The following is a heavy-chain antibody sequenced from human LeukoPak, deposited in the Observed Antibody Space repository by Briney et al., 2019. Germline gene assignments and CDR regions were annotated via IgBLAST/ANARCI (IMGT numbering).Heavy chain of an antibody. V-gene: IGHV3-23*01. J-gene: IGHJ4*02. D-gene: IGHD6-19*01. CDR1: GFIFSSYA. Sequence: HPGGSLRLSCAASGFIFSSYAMSWVRQAPGKGLEWVSGISVSSGTTYYADSVKGRFTISRDNPRNTLFLQLNSLRADDTAVYYCAKEGGSGWSFFDYWGQGTLVTVSS. CDR2: ISVSSGTT. CDR3: AKEGGSGWSFFDY.